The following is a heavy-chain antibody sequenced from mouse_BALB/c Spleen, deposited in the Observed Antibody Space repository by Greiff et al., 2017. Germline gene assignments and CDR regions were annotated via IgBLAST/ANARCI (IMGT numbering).Heavy chain of an antibody. CDR2: SRNKANDYTT. J-gene: IGHJ1*01. CDR1: GFTFSDFY. D-gene: IGHD4-1*01. Sequence: EVKVVESGGGLVQPGGSLRLSCAASGFTFSDFYMEWVRQPPGKGLEWIAASRNKANDYTTEYSASVKGLFIVSRDTSQSILYLQMNALRAEDAAIDYCARDPLGPHWYFDVWGAGTTVTVSS. V-gene: IGHV7-1*02. CDR3: ARDPLGPHWYFDV.